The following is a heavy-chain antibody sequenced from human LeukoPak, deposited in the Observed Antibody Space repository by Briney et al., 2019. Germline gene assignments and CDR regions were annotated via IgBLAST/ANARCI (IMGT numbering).Heavy chain of an antibody. CDR1: GFTFSSYG. CDR3: ARTMRPILTGYYSLDY. V-gene: IGHV3-33*01. D-gene: IGHD3-9*01. Sequence: GGSLRLSCAASGFTFSSYGMHWVRQAPGKGLEWVAVIWYDGSNKYYADSVKGRFTISRDNSKNTLYLQMNSLRAEDTAVCYCARTMRPILTGYYSLDYWGQGTLVTVSS. CDR2: IWYDGSNK. J-gene: IGHJ4*02.